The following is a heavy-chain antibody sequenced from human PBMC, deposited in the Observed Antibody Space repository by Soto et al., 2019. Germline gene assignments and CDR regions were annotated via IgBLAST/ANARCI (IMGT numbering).Heavy chain of an antibody. V-gene: IGHV3-30*18. J-gene: IGHJ4*02. CDR3: AKDYNSGYYRRPGY. D-gene: IGHD3-22*01. CDR1: GFTFSNYA. Sequence: QIQLVESGGGVVQPGRSLRLSCAASGFTFSNYAMLWVRQAPGKGLEWVAIISNDGSNEYYADSVKGRFIISRDNSKNTLYLQMNSLRAEDTAVYYCAKDYNSGYYRRPGYWGQGTLIIVSS. CDR2: ISNDGSNE.